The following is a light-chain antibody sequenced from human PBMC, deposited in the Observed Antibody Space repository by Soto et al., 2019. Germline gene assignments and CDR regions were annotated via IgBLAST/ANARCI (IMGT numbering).Light chain of an antibody. Sequence: EIVMTQSPATLSVSPGERATLSCRASQSVSSNLAWYQQKPGQAPRLLIYGASTRATGIPARFSGSGSGTEFTLTISRLQSEDFAVYYCQQYHNWWTFGQGTKVELK. V-gene: IGKV3-15*01. CDR2: GAS. CDR3: QQYHNWWT. CDR1: QSVSSN. J-gene: IGKJ1*01.